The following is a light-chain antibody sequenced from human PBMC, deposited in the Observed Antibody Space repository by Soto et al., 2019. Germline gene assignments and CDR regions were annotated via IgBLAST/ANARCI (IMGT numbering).Light chain of an antibody. Sequence: EIELTQSPATLSLSPGERATLSCRASQSVSSFLVWYQQKPGQAPRLLIYDAVNRVTGIPARFSGSGSGTDLTLTISSLEPEDFAVYYCQQYGSSPNTFGQGTRLEIK. V-gene: IGKV3-11*01. CDR2: DAV. J-gene: IGKJ5*01. CDR3: QQYGSSPNT. CDR1: QSVSSF.